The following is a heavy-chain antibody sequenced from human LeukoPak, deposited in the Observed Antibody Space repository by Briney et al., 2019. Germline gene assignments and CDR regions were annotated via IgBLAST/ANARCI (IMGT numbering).Heavy chain of an antibody. J-gene: IGHJ4*02. CDR1: GYTLTGYY. V-gene: IGHV1-2*02. D-gene: IGHD3-9*01. CDR2: INPNSGGT. Sequence: ASVKVSCKASGYTLTGYYMHWVRQAPGQGLEWMGWINPNSGGTNYAQKFQGRVTMTRDTSISTAYMELSRLRSDDTAVYYCATERSSYDILTGWFAFDYWGQGPLVTVSS. CDR3: ATERSSYDILTGWFAFDY.